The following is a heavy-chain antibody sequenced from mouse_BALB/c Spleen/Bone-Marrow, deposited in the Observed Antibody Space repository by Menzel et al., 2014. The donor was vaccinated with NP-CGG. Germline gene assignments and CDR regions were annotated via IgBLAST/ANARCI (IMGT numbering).Heavy chain of an antibody. Sequence: VKVVESGPGLVAPSQSLSITCTVSGFSLTGYGVNWVRQPPGKGLEWLGKIWGDGSTDYNSPLKSRLSIIKDNSKSXVFLKMNSLQTDDTARYYCARDRRGLRYFDVWGAGTTVTVSS. CDR3: ARDRRGLRYFDV. D-gene: IGHD2-13*01. J-gene: IGHJ1*01. CDR1: GFSLTGYG. V-gene: IGHV2-6-7*01. CDR2: IWGDGST.